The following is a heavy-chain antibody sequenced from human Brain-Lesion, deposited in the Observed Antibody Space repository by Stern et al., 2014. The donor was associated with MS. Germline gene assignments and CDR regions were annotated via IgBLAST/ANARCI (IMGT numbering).Heavy chain of an antibody. CDR1: GYIFTGYY. D-gene: IGHD3-3*01. Sequence: VQLVESGAEVKKPGASVKVSCKTSGYIFTGYYIHWVRQAPGQGLEWMAWINPNTGGTKYEQKFQGRVTMSRDTSSSTAYVELSSLTSDDTAVYYCARDQRGITIFGVVTDYYYLGMDVWGQGTTVTVSS. J-gene: IGHJ6*02. V-gene: IGHV1-2*02. CDR3: ARDQRGITIFGVVTDYYYLGMDV. CDR2: INPNTGGT.